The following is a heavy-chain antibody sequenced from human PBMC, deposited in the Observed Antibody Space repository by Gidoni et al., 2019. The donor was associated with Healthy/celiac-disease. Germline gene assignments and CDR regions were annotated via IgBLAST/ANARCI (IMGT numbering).Heavy chain of an antibody. CDR2: INPSGGST. J-gene: IGHJ3*02. D-gene: IGHD5-12*01. Sequence: QVQLVQSGAEVQKPGASVKVSCQASGYTFTSYYMHWVRQATGQGLEWMGIINPSGGSTSYAQKFQGRVTMTRDTSTSTVYMELSSLRSEDTAVYYCARGGYETRDAFDIWGQGTMVTVSS. CDR3: ARGGYETRDAFDI. CDR1: GYTFTSYY. V-gene: IGHV1-46*01.